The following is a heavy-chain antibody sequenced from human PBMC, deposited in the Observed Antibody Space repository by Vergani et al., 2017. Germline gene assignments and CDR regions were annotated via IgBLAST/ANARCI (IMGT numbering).Heavy chain of an antibody. V-gene: IGHV4-38-2*02. J-gene: IGHJ4*02. Sequence: QVQLQESGPRLVKPSETLSLICSVSGYSISSGYFWGWIRQSPGKGLEWLGTIHRTGRTHLSPSLKSRLTISVDTTKNQFSLRLTSATAADTAVYFCARHGGSGNFCHLFDSWGQGTLVTVSS. CDR2: IHRTGRT. D-gene: IGHD3-10*01. CDR1: GYSISSGYF. CDR3: ARHGGSGNFCHLFDS.